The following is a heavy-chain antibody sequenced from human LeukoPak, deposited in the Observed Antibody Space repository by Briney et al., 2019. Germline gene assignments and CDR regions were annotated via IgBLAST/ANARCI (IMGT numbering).Heavy chain of an antibody. Sequence: GESLKISCKGFGYSFTSYWIAWVRQMPGKGLEWMGIIYPDDSDTRYSPSFQGQVTISADKSIRTAYLQWSSLKPSDTAMYYCARRFNEGYMDVWGKGTTVTISS. D-gene: IGHD1-1*01. V-gene: IGHV5-51*01. J-gene: IGHJ6*03. CDR3: ARRFNEGYMDV. CDR2: IYPDDSDT. CDR1: GYSFTSYW.